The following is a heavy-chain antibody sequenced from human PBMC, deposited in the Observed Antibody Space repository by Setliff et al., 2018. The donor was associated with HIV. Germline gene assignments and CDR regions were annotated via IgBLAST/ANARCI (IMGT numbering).Heavy chain of an antibody. D-gene: IGHD7-27*01. CDR3: AKSFNSGPTNCNIDV. Sequence: PGGSLKPYCAVSGLTFSRYGFHWVRQVPGKGLDLVTFIQYDESNKYYGDSVRGRFTISRDNSKNTLYLQMNSLRSEDTAVYFCAKSFNSGPTNCNIDVWGTGTTVTVSS. CDR1: GLTFSRYG. CDR2: IQYDESNK. V-gene: IGHV3-30*02. J-gene: IGHJ6*03.